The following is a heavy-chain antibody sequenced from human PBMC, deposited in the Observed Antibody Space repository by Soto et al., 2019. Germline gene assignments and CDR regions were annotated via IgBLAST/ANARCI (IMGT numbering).Heavy chain of an antibody. D-gene: IGHD3-10*02. CDR3: ARDYVRFDY. CDR2: ITYDGSNT. CDR1: GFTFSSYA. V-gene: IGHV3-30*04. Sequence: PGGSLRLSCAASGFTFSSYAMHWVRQAPGKGLEWVSVITYDGSNTYYADSVKGRFTISRDNSKNTLYLQMNSLRAEDTAVYYCARDYVRFDYWGQGALVTVSS. J-gene: IGHJ4*02.